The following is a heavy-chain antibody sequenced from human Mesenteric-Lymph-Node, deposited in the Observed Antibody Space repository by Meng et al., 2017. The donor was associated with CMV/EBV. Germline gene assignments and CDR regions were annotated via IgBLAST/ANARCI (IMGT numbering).Heavy chain of an antibody. J-gene: IGHJ4*02. Sequence: GGSLRLSCSASGFVFSRYTMNWVRQAPGKGLEWVSNIYPGATRTYYADSVKGRFTISRDDSKNVVYLQMNSLRVDDTAVYYCAKDRAPDPGFNFDCWGQGTLVTVSS. CDR1: GFVFSRYT. V-gene: IGHV3-23*03. CDR3: AKDRAPDPGFNFDC. CDR2: IYPGATRT. D-gene: IGHD1-14*01.